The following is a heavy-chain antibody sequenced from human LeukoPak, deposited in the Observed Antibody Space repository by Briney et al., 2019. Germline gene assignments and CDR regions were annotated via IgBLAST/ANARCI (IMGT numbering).Heavy chain of an antibody. CDR3: ARVFCTNGVCYSYFGY. V-gene: IGHV1-18*01. Sequence: VASVKVSCKASGYTFTSYDISWVRHPPGQGLGWMGWISTYNGKTNYAQKLQGRVTMTTDTSTSTAYMELRSLRSDDTAIYYCARVFCTNGVCYSYFGYWGQGTLVTVSS. D-gene: IGHD2-8*01. CDR1: GYTFTSYD. CDR2: ISTYNGKT. J-gene: IGHJ4*02.